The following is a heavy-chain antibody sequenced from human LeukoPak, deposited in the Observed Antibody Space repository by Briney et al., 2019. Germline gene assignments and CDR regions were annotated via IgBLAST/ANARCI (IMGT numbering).Heavy chain of an antibody. CDR2: ISSSRSYI. Sequence: SGGSLRLSCAPSGFTFSSYSMNWVRQAPGKGLEWVSYISSSRSYIYYADSVKGRFTISRDNAKNSLYLQMSSLRVEDTAVYYCARGHSGGGNYYDSSGYYRSFDYWGQGTPVTVSS. CDR3: ARGHSGGGNYYDSSGYYRSFDY. V-gene: IGHV3-21*01. D-gene: IGHD3-22*01. J-gene: IGHJ4*02. CDR1: GFTFSSYS.